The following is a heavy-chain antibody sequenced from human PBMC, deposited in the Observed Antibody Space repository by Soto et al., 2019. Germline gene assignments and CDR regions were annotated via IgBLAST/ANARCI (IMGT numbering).Heavy chain of an antibody. V-gene: IGHV1-2*02. Sequence: GPSVKVSCKASGYTFTGYYMHWVRQAPGQGLEWMGWINPNSGGTNYAQKFQGRVTMTRDTSMSTAYMELSRLRSDDTAVYYCARGPLAFYNCSWYVGYWGQGTLVTVSS. CDR3: ARGPLAFYNCSWYVGY. J-gene: IGHJ4*02. D-gene: IGHD6-13*01. CDR2: INPNSGGT. CDR1: GYTFTGYY.